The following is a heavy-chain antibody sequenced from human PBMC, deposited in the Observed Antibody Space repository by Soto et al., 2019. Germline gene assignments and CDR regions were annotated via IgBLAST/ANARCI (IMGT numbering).Heavy chain of an antibody. CDR1: GFTFSSYA. Sequence: GGSLRLSCAASGFTFSSYAMSWVRQVPGKGLEWVSAISGTGTNTYYADSVKGRFTISRDNSKNTLYLQMNSLRADDAAVYYCATLRFCTSSSCYGREGGYWGQGTLVTVSS. V-gene: IGHV3-23*01. CDR2: ISGTGTNT. CDR3: ATLRFCTSSSCYGREGGY. J-gene: IGHJ4*02. D-gene: IGHD2-2*01.